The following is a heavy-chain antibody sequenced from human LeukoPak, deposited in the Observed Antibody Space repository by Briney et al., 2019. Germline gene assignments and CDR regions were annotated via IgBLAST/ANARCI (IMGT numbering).Heavy chain of an antibody. CDR3: VRDLSSDSGSDV. Sequence: PGGSLRLSCAASGFTFSSYSMNWVRHAPGKGLEWVSSISIDSSYIYYADSLKGRFTISRDNAKNSLYLQMNSLRAEDTAVYYCVRDLSSDSGSDVWGQGTTITVSS. CDR2: ISIDSSYI. V-gene: IGHV3-21*01. D-gene: IGHD2-21*01. CDR1: GFTFSSYS. J-gene: IGHJ6*02.